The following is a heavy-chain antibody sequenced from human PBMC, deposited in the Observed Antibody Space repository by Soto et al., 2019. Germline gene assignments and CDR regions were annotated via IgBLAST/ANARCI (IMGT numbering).Heavy chain of an antibody. D-gene: IGHD6-13*01. CDR3: ARARSAAGTGWFDP. CDR2: MNPNSGNT. Sequence: QVQLVQSGAEVKKPGASVKVSCKASGYTFTSYDINWVRQATGQGLEWMGWMNPNSGNTGYAQKFQGRVTMTRNTAISTAYMDLSSLRSEDTAVYYCARARSAAGTGWFDPWGQGTLVTVSS. V-gene: IGHV1-8*01. CDR1: GYTFTSYD. J-gene: IGHJ5*02.